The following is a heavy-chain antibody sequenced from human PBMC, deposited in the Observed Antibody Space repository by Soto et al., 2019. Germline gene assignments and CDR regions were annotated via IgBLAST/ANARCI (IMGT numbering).Heavy chain of an antibody. Sequence: QVQLVQSGAEVKKPGASVKVSCKTSGLNFIYYAVHWVRQAPGQRLEWMGWINAGNGNTKYSQRFQGRVTISRDTSATTVYLDLTILTSEDTAVYFCARDMSGAAKAFEFWGQGTLVTVSS. CDR3: ARDMSGAAKAFEF. J-gene: IGHJ3*01. D-gene: IGHD2-15*01. V-gene: IGHV1-3*01. CDR1: GLNFIYYA. CDR2: INAGNGNT.